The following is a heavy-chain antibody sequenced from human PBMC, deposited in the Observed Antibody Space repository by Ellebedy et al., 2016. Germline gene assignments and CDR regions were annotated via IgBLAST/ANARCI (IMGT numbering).Heavy chain of an antibody. CDR2: IIPILGIA. CDR1: GGTFSSYA. D-gene: IGHD2-15*01. CDR3: ASELVVAATHETYFDY. J-gene: IGHJ4*02. Sequence: ASVKVSCKASGGTFSSYAISWVRQAPGQGLEWMGRIIPILGIANYAQKFQGRVTITADKSTSTAYMELSSLRSEDTAVYYCASELVVAATHETYFDYWGQGTLVTVSS. V-gene: IGHV1-69*04.